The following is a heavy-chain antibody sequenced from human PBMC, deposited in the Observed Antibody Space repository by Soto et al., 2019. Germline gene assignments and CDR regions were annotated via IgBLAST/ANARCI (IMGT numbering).Heavy chain of an antibody. CDR2: IYYGGTT. CDR3: ARLGAYYTSLDP. CDR1: GGSFRPNY. V-gene: IGHV4-59*08. D-gene: IGHD3-22*01. J-gene: IGHJ5*02. Sequence: SETLSLTCTVSGGSFRPNYWSWIRQPPGKGLEWVGYIYYGGTTSYTPSLQSRVTILLETSKSQFSLRLTSVTAADTAVYYCARLGAYYTSLDPCGAGTLVTVSS.